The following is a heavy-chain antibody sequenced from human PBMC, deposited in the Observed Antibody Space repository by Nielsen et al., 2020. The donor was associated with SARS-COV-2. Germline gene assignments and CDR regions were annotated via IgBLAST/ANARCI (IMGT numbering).Heavy chain of an antibody. Sequence: GESLKISCAASGFTFSSYGMHWVRQAPGKGLEWVAVISYDGSNKYYADSVKGRFTISRDNSKNTLYLQMNSLRAEDTAVYYCAKEMSTVRGALSGYGMDVWGQGTTVTVSS. V-gene: IGHV3-30*18. CDR1: GFTFSSYG. D-gene: IGHD3-10*01. J-gene: IGHJ6*02. CDR3: AKEMSTVRGALSGYGMDV. CDR2: ISYDGSNK.